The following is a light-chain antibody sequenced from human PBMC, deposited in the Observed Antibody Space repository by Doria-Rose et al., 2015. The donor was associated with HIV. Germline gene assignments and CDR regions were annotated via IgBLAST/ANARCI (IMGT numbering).Light chain of an antibody. CDR2: DVS. J-gene: IGKJ5*01. CDR3: QQYGTSRGT. CDR1: QRTKNSY. Sequence: TQSPGTLSLSPGERATLSCRASQRTKNSYLAWYQQKPGQAPRLLIYDVSTGATGIPDRFSGSGSGTGFTLTISRLEPEDVAVYYCQQYGTSRGTFGQGTRLEIK. V-gene: IGKV3-20*01.